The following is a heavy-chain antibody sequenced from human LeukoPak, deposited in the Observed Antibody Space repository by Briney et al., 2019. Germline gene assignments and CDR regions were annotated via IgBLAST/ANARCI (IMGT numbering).Heavy chain of an antibody. CDR3: ARDGSLGY. D-gene: IGHD5-12*01. V-gene: IGHV1-2*02. CDR2: INSNNGAT. J-gene: IGHJ4*02. Sequence: ASVTVSCKASGYTFTDYYIHWVRQAPGQGLEWMGWINSNNGATNYAQKFQGRVTTTRDTSISTAYMELTRLGSDDTAVYYCARDGSLGYWGQGTLVTVSS. CDR1: GYTFTDYY.